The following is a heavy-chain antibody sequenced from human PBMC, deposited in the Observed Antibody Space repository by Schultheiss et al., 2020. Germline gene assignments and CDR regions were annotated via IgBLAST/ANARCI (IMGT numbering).Heavy chain of an antibody. CDR2: IYTSGST. CDR3: ARGDSSSWHYFDY. CDR1: GGSISSGSYY. J-gene: IGHJ4*02. D-gene: IGHD6-13*01. Sequence: SETLSLTCTVSGGSISSGSYYWSWIRQPAGKGLEWIGRIYTSGSTYYNPSLKSRVTISVDTSKNQFSLKLSSVTAADTAVYYCARGDSSSWHYFDYWGQGTLVTVSS. V-gene: IGHV4-61*02.